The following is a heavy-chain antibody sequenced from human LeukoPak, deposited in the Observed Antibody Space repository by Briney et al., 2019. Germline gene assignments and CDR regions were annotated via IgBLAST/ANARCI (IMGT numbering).Heavy chain of an antibody. CDR2: IKEDGSEN. V-gene: IGHV3-7*01. D-gene: IGHD1-1*01. CDR3: ARQRYSDY. CDR1: GSTFSRYW. Sequence: GGSLRLSCAASGSTFSRYWMTWVRQAPGKGLEWVANIKEDGSENSYVESVKGRFAISRDNAKNSLYLQLNSLRAEDTAVYFCARQRYSDYWGQGTLVTVSS. J-gene: IGHJ4*02.